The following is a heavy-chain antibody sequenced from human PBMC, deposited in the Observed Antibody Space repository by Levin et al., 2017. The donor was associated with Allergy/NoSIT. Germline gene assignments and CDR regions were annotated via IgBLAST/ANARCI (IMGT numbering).Heavy chain of an antibody. Sequence: PGGSLRLSCAASGLRFSSYVMSWVRQAPGEGLEWVSSISGSGDSTYYADSVKGRFTISRDNSKNTLYLQMNTLRAEDTAVYYCAKVVGTMDVWGQGTTVTVSS. J-gene: IGHJ6*02. CDR1: GLRFSSYV. CDR3: AKVVGTMDV. D-gene: IGHD2-15*01. V-gene: IGHV3-23*01. CDR2: ISGSGDST.